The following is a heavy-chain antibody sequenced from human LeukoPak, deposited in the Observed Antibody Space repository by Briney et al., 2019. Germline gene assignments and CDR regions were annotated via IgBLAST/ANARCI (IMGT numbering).Heavy chain of an antibody. CDR1: GFTFSSYS. V-gene: IGHV3-43*01. Sequence: GGSLRLSCAASGFTFSSYSMNWVRQAPGKGLEWVSLITWNGGSTYYADSVKGRFTISRDNSKNSLSLQMNSLRAEDTALYYCAKDGKNYFDYWGQGTLVTVSS. CDR2: ITWNGGST. J-gene: IGHJ4*02. CDR3: AKDGKNYFDY.